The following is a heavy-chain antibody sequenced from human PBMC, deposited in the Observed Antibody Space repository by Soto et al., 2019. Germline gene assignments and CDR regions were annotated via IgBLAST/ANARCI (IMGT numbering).Heavy chain of an antibody. CDR3: ARETGTVTPPAMDV. CDR2: MNPNSGNT. V-gene: IGHV1-8*01. Sequence: QVQLVQSGAEVKKPGASAKVSCKASGYTFTSYDINWVRQATGQGLEWMGWMNPNSGNTGYAQKFQGRVTMTRNTSISTAYMELSSLRSEDTAVYYCARETGTVTPPAMDVWGKGTTVTVSS. CDR1: GYTFTSYD. D-gene: IGHD4-17*01. J-gene: IGHJ6*03.